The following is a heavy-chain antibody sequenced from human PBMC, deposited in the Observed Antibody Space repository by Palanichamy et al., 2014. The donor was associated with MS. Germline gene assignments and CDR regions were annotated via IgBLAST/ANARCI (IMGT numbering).Heavy chain of an antibody. J-gene: IGHJ4*02. D-gene: IGHD2-2*01. CDR3: ARGIGEYQLGDY. Sequence: EVRLVESGGGLVQPGGSLRLSCEASGFTFSIYYMHWVRQAPGKGLVWVSSISSYGSSTTYADSVKGRFTISRDDAMNTLYLQMNSLRADDTAVYFCARGIGEYQLGDYWGQGALVTASS. V-gene: IGHV3-74*01. CDR2: ISSYGSST. CDR1: GFTFSIYY.